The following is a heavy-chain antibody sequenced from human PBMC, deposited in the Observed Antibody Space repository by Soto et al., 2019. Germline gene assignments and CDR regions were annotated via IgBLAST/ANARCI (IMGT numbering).Heavy chain of an antibody. CDR2: IYYSGST. CDR3: ARDRLSGYYYGMDV. V-gene: IGHV4-31*03. J-gene: IGHJ6*02. CDR1: GGSISSGGYY. Sequence: QVQLQESGPGLVKPSQTLSLTCTVSGGSISSGGYYWSWIRQHPGKGLEWIGYIYYSGSTYYNPSLKSRVTISVDTSKNQFSLKLSSVTAADTAVYYCARDRLSGYYYGMDVWGQGTTVTVSS.